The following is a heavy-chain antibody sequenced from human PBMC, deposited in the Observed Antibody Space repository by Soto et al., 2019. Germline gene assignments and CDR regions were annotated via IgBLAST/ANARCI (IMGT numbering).Heavy chain of an antibody. J-gene: IGHJ4*02. CDR3: AADVGASARTFDY. CDR1: GGTFSTYA. CDR2: IIPIFGTA. V-gene: IGHV1-69*01. D-gene: IGHD1-26*01. Sequence: QVQLVQSGAEVKKPGSSVKVSCKASGGTFSTYAISWVRQAPGQGLEWMGGIIPIFGTANYAQKFQGRVTITADESTSTADMELSSLGSEDTAVYDCAADVGASARTFDYWGQGTLVTVSS.